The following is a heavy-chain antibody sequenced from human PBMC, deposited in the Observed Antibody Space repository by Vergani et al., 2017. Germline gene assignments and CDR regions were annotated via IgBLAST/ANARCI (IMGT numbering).Heavy chain of an antibody. J-gene: IGHJ4*02. CDR2: IYTSGGT. V-gene: IGHV4-61*02. D-gene: IGHD1-1*01. CDR1: GGSISSGSYY. CDR3: AGGYTHWNPGLDY. Sequence: QVQLQESGPGLVKPSQTLSLTCTVSGGSISSGSYYWSWIRQPAGKGLEWIGRIYTSGGTNYNPSLKSRVTISVDTSKKQFSLKLSSVTAADTAVYYCAGGYTHWNPGLDYWGQGTLVTVSS.